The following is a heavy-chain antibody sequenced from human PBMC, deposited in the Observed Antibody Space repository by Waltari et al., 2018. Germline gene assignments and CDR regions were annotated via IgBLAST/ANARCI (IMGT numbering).Heavy chain of an antibody. CDR2: IETNTIDT. CDR3: TRDFLHKAFDV. V-gene: IGHV1-2*02. Sequence: QVQLVQSGAEVKEPGASVKVSCRPSEHIFRNQYINWLRQAPGQGLEWRGWIETNTIDTDYAQELQGRITLTRDTSIKTVYMELSRLKSDDTAIYYCTRDFLHKAFDVWGQGTLVHISS. CDR1: EHIFRNQY. J-gene: IGHJ3*01.